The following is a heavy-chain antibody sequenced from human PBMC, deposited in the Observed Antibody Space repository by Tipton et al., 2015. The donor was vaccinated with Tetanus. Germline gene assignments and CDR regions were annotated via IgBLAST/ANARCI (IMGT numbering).Heavy chain of an antibody. CDR3: AAESARGNNWFDP. D-gene: IGHD2-15*01. CDR1: GGSINTGDFL. J-gene: IGHJ5*02. V-gene: IGHV4-31*03. CDR2: LSNRGNS. Sequence: TLSLTCTVSGGSINTGDFLWTWIRQHPRTGLEWIGYLSNRGNSYSNPSLKGRVSLSVDKSASQFSLRLTSVTSADSAVYYCAAESARGNNWFDPWCQGVLVNVSS.